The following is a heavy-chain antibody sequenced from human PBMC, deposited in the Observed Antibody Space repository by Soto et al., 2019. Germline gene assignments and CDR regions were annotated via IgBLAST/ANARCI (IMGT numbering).Heavy chain of an antibody. D-gene: IGHD7-27*01. J-gene: IGHJ3*02. V-gene: IGHV3-23*01. Sequence: GGSLRLSCAASGFTFSSYAMSWVRQAPGKGLEWVAVISGSGGSTYYADSVKGRFTISRDNSKNTLYLQMTSLRAEDTAVYYCAKVNNCGPNDAFDIWGQGTMVTVSS. CDR1: GFTFSSYA. CDR2: ISGSGGST. CDR3: AKVNNCGPNDAFDI.